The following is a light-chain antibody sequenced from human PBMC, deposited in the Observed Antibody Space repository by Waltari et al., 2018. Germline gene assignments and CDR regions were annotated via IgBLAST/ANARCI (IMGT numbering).Light chain of an antibody. V-gene: IGKV1-5*03. CDR1: QSIGEW. Sequence: DIQLTQSPSTLSASVGDRVSITCRASQSIGEWLAWFQQKPGKASKVVIFKASTLETGVPSRFSGSGSGTEFTLTISSLQPDDFATYYCQQYNSYSPYTFGQGTKLEIK. J-gene: IGKJ2*01. CDR3: QQYNSYSPYT. CDR2: KAS.